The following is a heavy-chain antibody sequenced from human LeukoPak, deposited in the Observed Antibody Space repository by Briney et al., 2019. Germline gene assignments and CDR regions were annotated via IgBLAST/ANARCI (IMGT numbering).Heavy chain of an antibody. J-gene: IGHJ6*02. CDR3: AKDLVGDIDWLACGMDV. CDR1: GFTFDDYA. Sequence: GGSLRLSCAASGFTFDDYAMHWVRQAPGKGLEWVSLISGDGGSTYYADSVKGRFTISRDNSKNSLYLQMNSLRTEDTALYYCAKDLVGDIDWLACGMDVWGQGTTVSVSS. V-gene: IGHV3-43*02. CDR2: ISGDGGST. D-gene: IGHD3-9*01.